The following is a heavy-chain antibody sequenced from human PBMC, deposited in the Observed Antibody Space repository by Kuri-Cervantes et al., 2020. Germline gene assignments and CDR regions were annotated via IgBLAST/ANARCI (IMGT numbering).Heavy chain of an antibody. D-gene: IGHD3-10*01. CDR3: ARVVGPGFGEDPFDH. J-gene: IGHJ4*02. CDR1: GFTFNNYA. V-gene: IGHV3-21*01. CDR2: ISSSSSYI. Sequence: GESLKISCTASGFTFNNYAMSWVRRAPGRGLEWVSSISSSSSYIYYADSVKGRFTISRDNAKNSLYLQMNSLRAEDTAVYYCARVVGPGFGEDPFDHWGQGTLVTVSS.